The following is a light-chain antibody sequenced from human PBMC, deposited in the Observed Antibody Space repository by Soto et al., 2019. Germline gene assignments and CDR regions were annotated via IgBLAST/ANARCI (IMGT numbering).Light chain of an antibody. CDR3: QEYDNLPPL. V-gene: IGKV1-33*01. Sequence: DIQMTQSPSSLSASVGDRVTITCQASQDISNYLNWYQQKPGKAPKLLIYDASNLERGVPSRFSGSGSGTDFTFTISSLQPEDIATYYCQEYDNLPPLFGPGTKVDIK. CDR2: DAS. J-gene: IGKJ3*01. CDR1: QDISNY.